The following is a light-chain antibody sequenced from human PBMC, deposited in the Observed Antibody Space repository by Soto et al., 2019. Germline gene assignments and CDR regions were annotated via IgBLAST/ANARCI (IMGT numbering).Light chain of an antibody. CDR1: SSDIGGYNY. J-gene: IGLJ2*01. CDR3: SSYTSTSTVV. CDR2: EVS. V-gene: IGLV2-14*01. Sequence: QSVLTQPASVSGSPGQSITISCTGTSSDIGGYNYVSWYQQHPGKAPKLMICEVSNRPSGVSNRFSGSKFGNTASLTISGLQAEDEADYYCSSYTSTSTVVFGGGTKLTVL.